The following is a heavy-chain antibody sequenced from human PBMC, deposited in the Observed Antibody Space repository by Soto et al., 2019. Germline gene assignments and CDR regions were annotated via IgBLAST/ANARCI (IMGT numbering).Heavy chain of an antibody. Sequence: SETLSLTCTVSGSSISSYYWSWIRQPPGKGLEWIGYIYYSGSTNYNPSLKSRVTISVDTSKNQFSLKLSSVTAADTAVYYCARGGFFDYWGQGTLVTVSS. CDR1: GSSISSYY. D-gene: IGHD3-16*01. V-gene: IGHV4-59*01. J-gene: IGHJ4*02. CDR3: ARGGFFDY. CDR2: IYYSGST.